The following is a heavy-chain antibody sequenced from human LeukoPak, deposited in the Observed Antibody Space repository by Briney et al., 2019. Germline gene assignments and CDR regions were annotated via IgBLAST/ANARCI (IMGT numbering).Heavy chain of an antibody. CDR3: AKNPDIVATYNYFDY. Sequence: PGGSLRLSCAASGFTFSNYAMSWVRQAPGKGLEWVSAISGSGGGTYYADSVKGRFTISRDNSKNTVYLQMNSLRAEDTAMYYCAKNPDIVATYNYFDYWGQGTLVTVSS. J-gene: IGHJ4*02. D-gene: IGHD5-12*01. CDR2: ISGSGGGT. V-gene: IGHV3-23*01. CDR1: GFTFSNYA.